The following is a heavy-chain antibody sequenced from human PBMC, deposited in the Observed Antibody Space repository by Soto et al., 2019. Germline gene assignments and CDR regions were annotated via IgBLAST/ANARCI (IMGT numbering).Heavy chain of an antibody. D-gene: IGHD3-16*01. Sequence: ASVKVSCKASGYTFTNYRIYRVRQAPGQGLEWMGYNRNYAQKMQGRVTMTTDTATSTAYMELRSLRSDDTAVYYCARDRLPLGELSPGEYWGQGTVVTVSS. CDR2: NR. CDR3: ARDRLPLGELSPGEY. V-gene: IGHV1-18*01. CDR1: GYTFTNYR. J-gene: IGHJ4*02.